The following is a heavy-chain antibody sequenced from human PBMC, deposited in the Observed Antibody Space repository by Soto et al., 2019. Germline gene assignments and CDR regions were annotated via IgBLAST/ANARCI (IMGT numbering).Heavy chain of an antibody. J-gene: IGHJ3*01. CDR3: ARGDRGAFDL. D-gene: IGHD2-21*02. CDR2: IHSDGSST. Sequence: EVRLVESEGGLVQPGGSLSLSCAASGFTFSYYWMHWVRQAPGQGLLWVSRIHSDGSSTTYADSVKGRFTISRDNAKNTVSLQMNSLRVEDTGVYFCARGDRGAFDLWGQGTMVTVPS. V-gene: IGHV3-74*01. CDR1: GFTFSYYW.